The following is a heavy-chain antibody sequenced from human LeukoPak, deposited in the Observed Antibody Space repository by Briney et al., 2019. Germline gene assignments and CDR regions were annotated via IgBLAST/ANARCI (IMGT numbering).Heavy chain of an antibody. CDR2: ISGSGGST. CDR1: GFTFSSYA. Sequence: PGGSLRLSCAASGFTFSSYAMSWVRQAPGKGLEWVSAISGSGGSTYYADSVKGRFTISRDNSKNTLYLQINSLRAEDTAVYYCAKVTYSSSAYFDYWGQGTLVTVSS. V-gene: IGHV3-23*01. J-gene: IGHJ4*02. D-gene: IGHD6-6*01. CDR3: AKVTYSSSAYFDY.